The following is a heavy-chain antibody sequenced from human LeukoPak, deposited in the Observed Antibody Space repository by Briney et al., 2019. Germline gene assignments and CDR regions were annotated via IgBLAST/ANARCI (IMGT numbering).Heavy chain of an antibody. V-gene: IGHV3-23*01. CDR3: AKHGESYGDSRTDY. Sequence: GGSLRLSCAASGFTFSSYAMSWVRQALGKRLEWVSAISGSGGSTYYPDSVRGRFTISRDNSRNTLYLQMNSLRAEDTAVYYCAKHGESYGDSRTDYWGQGTLVTVSS. CDR1: GFTFSSYA. CDR2: ISGSGGST. D-gene: IGHD4-17*01. J-gene: IGHJ4*02.